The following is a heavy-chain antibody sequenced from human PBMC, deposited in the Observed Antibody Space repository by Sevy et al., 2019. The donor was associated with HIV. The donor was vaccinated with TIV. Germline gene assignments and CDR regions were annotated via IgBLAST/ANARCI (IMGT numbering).Heavy chain of an antibody. CDR3: ARDPITRYYGSGSYSPHDY. D-gene: IGHD3-10*01. V-gene: IGHV3-66*01. CDR2: IYSGGST. CDR1: AFTVSSNY. J-gene: IGHJ4*02. Sequence: GGSLRLSCAASAFTVSSNYMSWVRQAPGKGLEWVSVIYSGGSTYYADSVKGRFTISRDNAKNSLYLQMNSLRAEDTAVYYCARDPITRYYGSGSYSPHDYWGQGTLVTVPS.